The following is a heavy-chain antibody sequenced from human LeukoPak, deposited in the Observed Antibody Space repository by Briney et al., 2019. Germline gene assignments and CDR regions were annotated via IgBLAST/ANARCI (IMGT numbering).Heavy chain of an antibody. CDR1: RYTFPTHH. D-gene: IGHD3-22*01. CDR3: AREGDGNSSGYYPFG. V-gene: IGHV1-46*01. J-gene: IGHJ4*02. Sequence: APVKGSFKASRYTFPTHHIHWGGQAPGQGREWMGKINPSGGSTSYAQKFQGRVTMTRDMSTSTVYMELSSLRSEDTAVYYCAREGDGNSSGYYPFGWGQGTLVTVSS. CDR2: INPSGGST.